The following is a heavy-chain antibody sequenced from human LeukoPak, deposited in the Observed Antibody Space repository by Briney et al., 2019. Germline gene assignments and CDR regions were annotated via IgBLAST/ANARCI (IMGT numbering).Heavy chain of an antibody. CDR1: GDSVSSSTYH. D-gene: IGHD3-22*01. Sequence: SETLSLTCSVSGDSVSSSTYHWDWIRLPPGKGLEWIGSFYYGGITHYNPSLKSRVTISVDTSKNQFSLKLTSVTAADTAVYYCARHGTSRITMNHWGQGTLVTVSS. CDR3: ARHGTSRITMNH. J-gene: IGHJ4*02. V-gene: IGHV4-39*01. CDR2: FYYGGIT.